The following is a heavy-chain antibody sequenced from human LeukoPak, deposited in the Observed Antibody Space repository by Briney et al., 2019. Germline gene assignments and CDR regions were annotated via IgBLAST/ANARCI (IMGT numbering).Heavy chain of an antibody. V-gene: IGHV3-30*04. Sequence: GGSLRLSCAASGFTFSSYAMSWVRQAPGKGLEWVAVISYDGSNKYYADSVKGRFTISRDNSKNTLYLQMNSLRAEDTAVYYCARDEKSGAFDIWAKGQWSPSLQ. D-gene: IGHD6-25*01. CDR2: ISYDGSNK. CDR1: GFTFSSYA. CDR3: ARDEKSGAFDI. J-gene: IGHJ3*02.